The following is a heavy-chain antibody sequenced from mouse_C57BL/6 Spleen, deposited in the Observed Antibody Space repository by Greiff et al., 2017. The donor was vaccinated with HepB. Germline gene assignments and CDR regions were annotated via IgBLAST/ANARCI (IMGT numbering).Heavy chain of an antibody. V-gene: IGHV1-26*01. Sequence: VQLQQSGPELVKPGASVKISCKASGYTFTDYYMNWVKQSHGKSLEWIGDINPNNGGTSYNQKFKGKATLTVDKSSSTAYMELRSLTSEDSAVYYCAREGGGYYPYFDYWGQGTTLTVSS. CDR2: INPNNGGT. CDR1: GYTFTDYY. D-gene: IGHD2-3*01. J-gene: IGHJ2*01. CDR3: AREGGGYYPYFDY.